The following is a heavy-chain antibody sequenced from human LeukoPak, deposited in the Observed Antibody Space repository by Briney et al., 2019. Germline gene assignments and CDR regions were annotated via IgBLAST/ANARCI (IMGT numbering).Heavy chain of an antibody. CDR1: RFIFRNYW. Sequence: GGSLRLSCAASRFIFRNYWMSWVRQAPGKGLEWVANIKEDGSEKDYVDSVKGRFTISRDNSKNTVYMQMSSLRAEDTATYYCARDYCRDGNCPFPFLDSWGQGTLVTVSS. V-gene: IGHV3-7*03. CDR2: IKEDGSEK. CDR3: ARDYCRDGNCPFPFLDS. D-gene: IGHD2-15*01. J-gene: IGHJ4*02.